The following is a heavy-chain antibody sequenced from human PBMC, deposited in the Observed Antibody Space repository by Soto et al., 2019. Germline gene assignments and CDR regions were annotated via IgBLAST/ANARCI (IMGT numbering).Heavy chain of an antibody. J-gene: IGHJ4*02. CDR1: GLTFSRYA. Sequence: QVQLVESGGGVVQPGRSLRLSCAASGLTFSRYAMHWVRQAPGKGLEWVAVIIYDGSNKHYADSVQGRFTISRDNSKNTLYLQMNSLRAEDTAVYYCAAELGNTGYDGHDYWGQVTLVTVSS. CDR3: AAELGNTGYDGHDY. V-gene: IGHV3-30*04. D-gene: IGHD5-12*01. CDR2: IIYDGSNK.